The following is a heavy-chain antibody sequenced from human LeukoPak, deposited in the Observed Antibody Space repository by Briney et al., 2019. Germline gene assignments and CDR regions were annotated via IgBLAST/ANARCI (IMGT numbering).Heavy chain of an antibody. CDR1: GGTFSSYA. CDR3: AMTTTDFWSGPILDY. Sequence: SVKVSCKASGGTFSSYAISWVRQAPGQGLEWMGGIIPIFGTANYAQKFQGRVTITADESTSTAYMELSSLRSEVTAVYYCAMTTTDFWSGPILDYWGQGTLVTVSS. J-gene: IGHJ4*02. D-gene: IGHD3-3*01. V-gene: IGHV1-69*13. CDR2: IIPIFGTA.